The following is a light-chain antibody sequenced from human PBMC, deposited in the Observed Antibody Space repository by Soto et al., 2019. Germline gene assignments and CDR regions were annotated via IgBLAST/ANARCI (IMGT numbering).Light chain of an antibody. Sequence: QSVLTQPPSASGTPGRGATILGSGATSNIGSNSVNWYQQLPGTAPKLLIYSYYQRPSGVPDRFSGSKSGTSASLAISGLQSEDEADYYCAAWDDSLNGVVFGGGTKLTVL. J-gene: IGLJ2*01. CDR1: TSNIGSNS. CDR2: SYY. V-gene: IGLV1-44*01. CDR3: AAWDDSLNGVV.